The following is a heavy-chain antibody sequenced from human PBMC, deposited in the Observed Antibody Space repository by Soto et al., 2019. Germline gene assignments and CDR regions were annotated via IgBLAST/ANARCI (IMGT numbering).Heavy chain of an antibody. CDR1: GGSISSSSYY. D-gene: IGHD2-2*01. CDR3: ARPGHPQGSSFDY. J-gene: IGHJ4*02. CDR2: IYYSGST. Sequence: QLQLQESGPGLVKPSETLSLTCTVSGGSISSSSYYWGWIRQPPGKGLEWIGSIYYSGSTYYNPSLKSRVTISVDTSKNQFSLKLSSVTAADTAVYYCARPGHPQGSSFDYWGQGTLVTVSS. V-gene: IGHV4-39*01.